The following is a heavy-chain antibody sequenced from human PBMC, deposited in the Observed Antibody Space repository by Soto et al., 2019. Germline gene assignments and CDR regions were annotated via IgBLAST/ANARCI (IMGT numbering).Heavy chain of an antibody. J-gene: IGHJ4*02. CDR3: ARGERSYWSRGSAYYFDY. CDR1: GGTFSSYT. CDR2: IIPILGIA. Sequence: QVQLVQSGAEVKKPGSSVKVSCKASGGTFSSYTISWVRQAPGQGLEWMGRIIPILGIANYAQKFQGRVTITADKSTSTAYMELSSLRSEDTAVYYCARGERSYWSRGSAYYFDYWGQGTLVTVSS. D-gene: IGHD1-26*01. V-gene: IGHV1-69*02.